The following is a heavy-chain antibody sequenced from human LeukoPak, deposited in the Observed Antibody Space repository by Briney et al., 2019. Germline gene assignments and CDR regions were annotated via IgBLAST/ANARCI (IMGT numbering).Heavy chain of an antibody. CDR3: ARDTRAAGWYLDY. CDR1: GGSISSYY. CDR2: IYYSGST. Sequence: SETLSLTCTVSGGSISSYYWSWIRQPPGKGLEWIGCIYYSGSTNYNPSLKSRVTISVDTSKNQFSLKLSSVTAADTAVYYCARDTRAAGWYLDYWGQGTLVTVSS. D-gene: IGHD6-19*01. J-gene: IGHJ4*02. V-gene: IGHV4-59*01.